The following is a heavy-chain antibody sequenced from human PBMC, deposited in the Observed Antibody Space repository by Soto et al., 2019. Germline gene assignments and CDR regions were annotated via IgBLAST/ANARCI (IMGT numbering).Heavy chain of an antibody. CDR2: INHSGST. Sequence: LETLSLTCAVYGGTCRGYYWSWIRQPTGKGLEWIGEINHSGSTNYNPSLKSRVTISVDTSKNQFSLKLSSVTAADTAVYYCARLGYCSGGSCYYYGMDVWGQGTTVTSP. J-gene: IGHJ6*02. CDR1: GGTCRGYY. CDR3: ARLGYCSGGSCYYYGMDV. D-gene: IGHD2-15*01. V-gene: IGHV4-34*01.